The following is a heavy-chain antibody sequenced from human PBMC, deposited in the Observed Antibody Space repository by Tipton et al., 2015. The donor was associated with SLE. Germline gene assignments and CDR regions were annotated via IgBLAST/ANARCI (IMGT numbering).Heavy chain of an antibody. V-gene: IGHV4-39*07. D-gene: IGHD4-17*01. CDR3: AREQPTDYVFDY. CDR2: IYYSGST. Sequence: TLSLTCTVSGGSISSSAYYWGWIRQPPGEGLEWIGSIYYSGSTNYNPSLKSRVTISVDKSKNQFSLKLRSVTAADTAVYYCAREQPTDYVFDYWGQGTLVTVSS. J-gene: IGHJ4*02. CDR1: GGSISSSAYY.